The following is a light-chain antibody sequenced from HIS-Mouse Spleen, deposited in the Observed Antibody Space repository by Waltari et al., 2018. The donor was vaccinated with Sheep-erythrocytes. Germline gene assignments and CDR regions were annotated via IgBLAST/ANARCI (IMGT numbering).Light chain of an antibody. J-gene: IGLJ1*01. Sequence: QSALTQPRSVSGSPGQSVTISCTGTSSDVGGSNYVSWYQQHPGKAPKPMIYDVSKRPSGVPDRFSVSKSGNTASLTISGLQAEDEADYYCCSYAGSYNHVFATGTKVTVL. CDR3: CSYAGSYNHV. V-gene: IGLV2-11*01. CDR1: SSDVGGSNY. CDR2: DVS.